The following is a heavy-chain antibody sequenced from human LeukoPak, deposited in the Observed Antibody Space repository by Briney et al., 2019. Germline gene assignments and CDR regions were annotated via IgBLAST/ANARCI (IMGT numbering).Heavy chain of an antibody. Sequence: GGSLRLSCEASGFSFSAAWMTWVRQAPGKGLEWVATIKNDGSDKCYVDSVKGRFTLTRDNAKNSVYLQMNSLRAEDTAVYYCVNLGYSDGGQGTLVTVSS. J-gene: IGHJ4*02. CDR1: GFSFSAAW. D-gene: IGHD5-12*01. V-gene: IGHV3-7*01. CDR2: IKNDGSDK. CDR3: VNLGYSD.